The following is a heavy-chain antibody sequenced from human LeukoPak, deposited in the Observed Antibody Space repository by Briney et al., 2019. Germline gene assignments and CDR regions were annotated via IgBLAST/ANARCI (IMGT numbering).Heavy chain of an antibody. CDR3: AKAWVTRGFWRENYFDY. Sequence: GGSLRLSCAASAFTFSRYWTTWVRQAPGKGLEWVANINEDGSEKYYLDSVRGRFTISRDNAKNSLYLQMNSLRAEDTAVYYCAKAWVTRGFWRENYFDYWGQGTLVTVSS. V-gene: IGHV3-7*03. CDR1: AFTFSRYW. D-gene: IGHD4-17*01. J-gene: IGHJ4*02. CDR2: INEDGSEK.